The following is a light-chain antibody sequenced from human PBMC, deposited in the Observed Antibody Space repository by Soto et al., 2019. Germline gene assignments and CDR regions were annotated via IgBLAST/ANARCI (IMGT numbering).Light chain of an antibody. V-gene: IGKV3-20*01. J-gene: IGKJ3*01. CDR3: QQYGDSPLT. CDR2: AAS. Sequence: EIVMTQSPSTLSLSPGEGVTLSFRASQSVTVNSLAWYQQKPGQAPRLLIYAASTRAAAVPDRFTGSGSGTDFALTISRLEPEDFGVYYCQQYGDSPLTSGPGTKVDI. CDR1: QSVTVNS.